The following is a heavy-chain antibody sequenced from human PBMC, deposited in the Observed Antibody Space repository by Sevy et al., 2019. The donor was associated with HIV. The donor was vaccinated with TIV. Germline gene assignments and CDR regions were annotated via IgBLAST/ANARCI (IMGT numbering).Heavy chain of an antibody. Sequence: SETLSLTCTVSGGSINSDHWNWIRQPPGKGLEWIGYVYYTGGTNYNPSLKNRVTISVDRTNNQFSLKLTSVTAADTAVYYCARRNDFAIWGQGTMVTVSS. CDR2: VYYTGGT. CDR3: ARRNDFAI. CDR1: GGSINSDH. J-gene: IGHJ3*02. V-gene: IGHV4-59*08.